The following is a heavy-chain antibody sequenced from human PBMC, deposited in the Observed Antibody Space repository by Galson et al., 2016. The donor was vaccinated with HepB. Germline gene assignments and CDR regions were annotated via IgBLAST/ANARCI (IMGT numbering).Heavy chain of an antibody. D-gene: IGHD3-9*01. Sequence: SLRLSCAASGFTFSRYGMHWVRQAPGKGLEWVAFIWYDGSHKDYADSVRGRLTISRDNSKNTLYLQMNSLRVEDTAVYYCARGGYFDRIRQLLFYGMDVWGQGTTVTVSS. CDR3: ARGGYFDRIRQLLFYGMDV. CDR1: GFTFSRYG. V-gene: IGHV3-33*01. CDR2: IWYDGSHK. J-gene: IGHJ6*02.